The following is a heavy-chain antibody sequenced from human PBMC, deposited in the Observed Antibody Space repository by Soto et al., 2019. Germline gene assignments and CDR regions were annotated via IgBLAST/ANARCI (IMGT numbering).Heavy chain of an antibody. J-gene: IGHJ3*02. CDR1: GGTFSSYT. D-gene: IGHD4-17*01. CDR2: IIPILGIA. V-gene: IGHV1-69*02. Sequence: QVQLVQSGAEVKKPGSSVKVSCKASGGTFSSYTISWVRQAPGQGLEWMGRIIPILGIANYAQKFQGRVTITADKSTSTAYMELSSLRSEDTAVYYCARWEGYGDYDAFDIWGQGTMVTVSS. CDR3: ARWEGYGDYDAFDI.